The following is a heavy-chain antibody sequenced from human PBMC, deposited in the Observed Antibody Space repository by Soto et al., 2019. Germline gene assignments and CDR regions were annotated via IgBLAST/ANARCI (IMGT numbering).Heavy chain of an antibody. CDR3: ARLTLGNYFDS. J-gene: IGHJ4*02. Sequence: SETLSLTCAVYGGSFSGYYWSWIRQPPGKGLEWIGEINHSGSTNYNPSLKSRVTISVDTSKNQFSLKLSSVTAADTAVYYCARLTLGNYFDSWGQGSLVTVSS. CDR1: GGSFSGYY. CDR2: INHSGST. V-gene: IGHV4-34*01. D-gene: IGHD1-26*01.